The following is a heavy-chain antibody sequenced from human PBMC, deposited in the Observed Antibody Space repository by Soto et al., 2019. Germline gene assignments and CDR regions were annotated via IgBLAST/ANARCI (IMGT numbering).Heavy chain of an antibody. CDR3: TKDRLPRTKLWVGQYDY. Sequence: GGSLRLSCAASGFTFNYHAMSWVRQAPGKGLEWVSSISGSGGTTYYADSVEGRFTISRDNSKNVLYLQMNSLRVEDTAVYFCTKDRLPRTKLWVGQYDYWGQGTLVTVSS. J-gene: IGHJ4*02. D-gene: IGHD3-10*01. CDR2: ISGSGGTT. CDR1: GFTFNYHA. V-gene: IGHV3-23*01.